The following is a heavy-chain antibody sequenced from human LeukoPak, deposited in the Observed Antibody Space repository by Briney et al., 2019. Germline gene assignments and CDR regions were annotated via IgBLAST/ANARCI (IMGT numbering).Heavy chain of an antibody. CDR3: ARDAPAGGKPEYFFDY. V-gene: IGHV3-69-1*01. CDR1: GFTFSDYY. Sequence: GGSLRLSCAASGFTFSDYYMNWVRQAPGKGLEWVSHIGRGITYADSVKGRFTISRDNAKNSVYLQMNSLRAEDTAVYYCARDAPAGGKPEYFFDYWGQGTLVTVSS. J-gene: IGHJ4*02. CDR2: IGRGIT.